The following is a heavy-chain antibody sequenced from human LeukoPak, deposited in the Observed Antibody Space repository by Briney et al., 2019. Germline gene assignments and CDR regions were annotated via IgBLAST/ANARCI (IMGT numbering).Heavy chain of an antibody. D-gene: IGHD3-10*01. Sequence: ASVKVSCKASGGTFISYAISWVRQAPGQGLEWMGGIIPIFGTANYAQKFQGRVTITADESTSTAYMELSSLRSEDTAVYYCARMPFMVRGVIELDYWGQGTLVTVSS. CDR2: IIPIFGTA. CDR3: ARMPFMVRGVIELDY. J-gene: IGHJ4*02. V-gene: IGHV1-69*13. CDR1: GGTFISYA.